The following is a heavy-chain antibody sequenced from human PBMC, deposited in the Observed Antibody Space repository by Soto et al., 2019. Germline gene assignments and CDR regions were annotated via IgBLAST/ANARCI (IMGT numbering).Heavy chain of an antibody. CDR2: ISSTTNYI. Sequence: WSLRLSCAASGFTFTRYSMNWVRQAPGKGLEWVSSISSTTNYIYYGDSMKGRFTISRDNAKNSLYLEMNSLRAEDTAVYYCARESEDLTSNFAYWGQGTLVTVSS. V-gene: IGHV3-21*06. CDR1: GFTFTRYS. J-gene: IGHJ4*02. CDR3: ARESEDLTSNFAY.